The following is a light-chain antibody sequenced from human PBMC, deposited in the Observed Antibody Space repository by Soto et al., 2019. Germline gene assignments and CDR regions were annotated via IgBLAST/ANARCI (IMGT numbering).Light chain of an antibody. CDR1: QSVSTNY. CDR2: GAS. Sequence: EIVLTQSPGTLSLSPGERATLSCRASQSVSTNYLAWYQRKPGQAPRLLIYGASSRATDIPDRFSGSGSGTDFTLNITRLKPEDFAVYYRQQYGSSPPTFGQGTKVEIK. V-gene: IGKV3-20*01. J-gene: IGKJ1*01. CDR3: QQYGSSPPT.